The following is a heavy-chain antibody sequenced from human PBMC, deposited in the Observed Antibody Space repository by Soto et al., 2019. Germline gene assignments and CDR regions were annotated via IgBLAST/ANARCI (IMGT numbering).Heavy chain of an antibody. CDR3: ARSIHSSSYYYFDY. Sequence: QITLKESGPTLLKPTQTLTLTCTFSGFSLRTPGVGVGWIRQPPGKALEWLVFNFWNDDRRYSPSLKTRLTVSKDTSRNQVVLRVTNMGPKDTATYFRARSIHSSSYYYFDYWGQGILVTVSS. CDR2: NFWNDDR. CDR1: GFSLRTPGVG. D-gene: IGHD6-13*01. V-gene: IGHV2-5*01. J-gene: IGHJ4*02.